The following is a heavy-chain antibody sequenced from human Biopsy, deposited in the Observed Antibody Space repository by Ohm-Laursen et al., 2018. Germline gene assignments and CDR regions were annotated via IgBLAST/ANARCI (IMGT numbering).Heavy chain of an antibody. CDR2: IYYSGST. CDR3: ARARNRAGWPDYCFYGMDV. V-gene: IGHV4-59*01. D-gene: IGHD5-24*01. J-gene: IGHJ6*02. CDR1: GGSISSDY. Sequence: SETLSLTCTVSGGSISSDYWSWIRQTPGKGLEWIGYIYYSGSTNYNPSLKSRVTISVDTSKNQFSLRLNSVTATDTAVYYCARARNRAGWPDYCFYGMDVWGQGTTVTVSS.